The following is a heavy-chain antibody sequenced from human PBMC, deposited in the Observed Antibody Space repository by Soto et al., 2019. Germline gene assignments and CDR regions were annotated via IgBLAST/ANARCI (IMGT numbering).Heavy chain of an antibody. Sequence: QVQLVESGGGVVQPGRPLRLSCAASGFTSSSYGMHWVRQAPGKGLEWVAVISDDGSNKYYADSVKGRFTISRDNSENTLYLQMNSLRAEDTAVYYCANYCGSTSCFSGGLEHWGQGTLVTVSS. CDR3: ANYCGSTSCFSGGLEH. D-gene: IGHD2-2*01. CDR2: ISDDGSNK. J-gene: IGHJ4*02. V-gene: IGHV3-30*18. CDR1: GFTSSSYG.